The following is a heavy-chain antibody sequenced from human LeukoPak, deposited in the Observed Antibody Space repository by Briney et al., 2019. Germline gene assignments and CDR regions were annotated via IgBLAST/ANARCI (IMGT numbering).Heavy chain of an antibody. V-gene: IGHV4-59*01. J-gene: IGHJ4*02. Sequence: SETLSLTCTVSGGSISSYYWSWIRQPPGKGLEWIGYIYSSGSTNYNPSLKSRVTISVDTSKNQFSLKLTSVTAADTAVYYCARAPYYYDNSGYFRFDYWGQGTLVTVSS. D-gene: IGHD3-22*01. CDR1: GGSISSYY. CDR3: ARAPYYYDNSGYFRFDY. CDR2: IYSSGST.